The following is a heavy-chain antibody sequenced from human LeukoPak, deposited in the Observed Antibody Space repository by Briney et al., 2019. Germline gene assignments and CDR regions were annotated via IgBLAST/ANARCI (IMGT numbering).Heavy chain of an antibody. CDR2: ISGSGGST. CDR1: GFTFSSYA. V-gene: IGHV3-23*01. J-gene: IGHJ4*02. CDR3: AKVVWEYSSSSAPYYFDY. Sequence: PGGSLRLSCAASGFTFSSYAMSWVRQAPGKGLEWVSAISGSGGSTYYADSVKGRFTISRDNSKNTLYLQMNSLRAEDTAVYYCAKVVWEYSSSSAPYYFDYWGQGTLVTVSS. D-gene: IGHD6-6*01.